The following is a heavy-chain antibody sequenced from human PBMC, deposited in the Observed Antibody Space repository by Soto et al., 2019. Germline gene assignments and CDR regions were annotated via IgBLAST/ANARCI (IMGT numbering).Heavy chain of an antibody. Sequence: QVHLVQSGAEVREPGASVKISCKASGFTFTTHPIHWVRQAPDQRLEWMGWINPGNGYSDYSQKFQGGVTFPRDTSANTAYTELNSLRAEDTALYYRASRPGLDTGPFDYWGQGTLVTVSS. J-gene: IGHJ4*02. D-gene: IGHD1-1*01. CDR3: ASRPGLDTGPFDY. CDR1: GFTFTTHP. CDR2: INPGNGYS. V-gene: IGHV1-3*01.